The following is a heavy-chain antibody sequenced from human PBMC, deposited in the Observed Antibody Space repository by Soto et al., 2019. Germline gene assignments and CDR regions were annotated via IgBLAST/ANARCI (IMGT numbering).Heavy chain of an antibody. CDR2: IFWNDER. CDR1: GFSLSKARMG. CDR3: ARALREGLPIYYFDS. V-gene: IGHV2-26*01. J-gene: IGHJ4*02. Sequence: QVTLKESGPVLVKPTKTLTLTCTVSGFSLSKARMGVSWIRQPPGKALEWLAHIFWNDERSYNPSLKSRLTIPRDTSKSQVVLTMTNVDPVDTGTYFCARALREGLPIYYFDSWGQGTLVTVSS. D-gene: IGHD1-26*01.